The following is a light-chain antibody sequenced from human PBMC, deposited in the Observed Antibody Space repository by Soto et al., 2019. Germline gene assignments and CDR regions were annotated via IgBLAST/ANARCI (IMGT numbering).Light chain of an antibody. CDR1: SREVGGYNY. Sequence: QSVRNQPASGSGGPGQSITISFTGNSREVGGYNYVSWYQQHPGKAPKLMIYDVSNRPSGVSNRFSGSKSGNTASLTISGLQAEDEADYYCSSYTSSSTPHVFGTGTKVTVL. CDR2: DVS. CDR3: SSYTSSSTPHV. J-gene: IGLJ1*01. V-gene: IGLV2-14*01.